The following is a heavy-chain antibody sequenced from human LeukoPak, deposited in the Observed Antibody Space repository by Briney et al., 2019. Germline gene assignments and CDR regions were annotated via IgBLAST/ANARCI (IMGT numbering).Heavy chain of an antibody. CDR1: GFTFSSYS. CDR2: ISSSSSYI. CDR3: ASSAGQIAVAGTY. J-gene: IGHJ4*02. Sequence: PGGSLGLSCAASGFTFSSYSMNWVRQAPGKGLEWVSSISSSSSYIYYADSVKGRFTISRDNAKNSLYLQMNSLRAEDTAVYYCASSAGQIAVAGTYWGQGTLVTVSS. D-gene: IGHD6-19*01. V-gene: IGHV3-21*01.